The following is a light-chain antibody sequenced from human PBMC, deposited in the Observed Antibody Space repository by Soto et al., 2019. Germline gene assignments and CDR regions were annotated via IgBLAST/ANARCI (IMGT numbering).Light chain of an antibody. CDR1: QRINSY. CDR2: GAS. Sequence: DVQMTQYPSSLSASVGDRVTISCRTSQRINSYLNWYQQKPGEAPTLLIYGASSLQSGVPSRFSGSGSGTDFTLAINSLQPEDFATYYCQQSSRTPITFGQGTRLENK. V-gene: IGKV1-39*01. CDR3: QQSSRTPIT. J-gene: IGKJ5*01.